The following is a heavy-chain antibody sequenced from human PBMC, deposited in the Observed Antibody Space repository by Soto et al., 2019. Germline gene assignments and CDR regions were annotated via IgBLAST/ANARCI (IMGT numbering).Heavy chain of an antibody. CDR1: VGSISSYY. D-gene: IGHD5-12*01. Sequence: SETLSLTCTVSVGSISSYYWSWIRQPPGKGLEWIGYIYYSGSTNXXPSLKSRVXISVDTSKNQFXLKLRXVTAADTAVYYCARTSRKMATHNFDYWGQGTLVTVXX. V-gene: IGHV4-59*01. J-gene: IGHJ4*02. CDR2: IYYSGST. CDR3: ARTSRKMATHNFDY.